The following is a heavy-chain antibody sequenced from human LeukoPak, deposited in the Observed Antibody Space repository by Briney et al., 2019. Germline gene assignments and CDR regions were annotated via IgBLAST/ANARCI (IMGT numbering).Heavy chain of an antibody. CDR1: GGSISNYY. V-gene: IGHV4-59*08. Sequence: ASETLSLTCSVSGGSISNYYWSWIRQPPGKGLEWIGYMYYSGSTDYKPSLNSRVSMSVDTSKNQYSLRLSSLTAADTAVYYCARHTPVALRSGYYYNMDVWGQGTSVTVSS. CDR2: MYYSGST. D-gene: IGHD2-15*01. CDR3: ARHTPVALRSGYYYNMDV. J-gene: IGHJ6*02.